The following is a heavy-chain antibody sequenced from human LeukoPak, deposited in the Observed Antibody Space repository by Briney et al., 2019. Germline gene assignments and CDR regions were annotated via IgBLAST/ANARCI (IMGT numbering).Heavy chain of an antibody. CDR2: ISYDGSNE. Sequence: GGSLRLSCAASGFTFSSYGMHWVRQAPGKGLEWVAVISYDGSNENYADSVRGRFTISRDNSKNTLYLQMNSLRSDDTAVYYCARDSTMLIGPWGQGTLVTVSS. J-gene: IGHJ5*02. CDR1: GFTFSSYG. CDR3: ARDSTMLIGP. D-gene: IGHD3-16*01. V-gene: IGHV3-30*03.